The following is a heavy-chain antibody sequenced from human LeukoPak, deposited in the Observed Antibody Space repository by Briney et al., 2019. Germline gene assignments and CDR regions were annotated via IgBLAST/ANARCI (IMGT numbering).Heavy chain of an antibody. CDR2: INSDGSTT. CDR3: ARVFRDSYYYYYMDV. J-gene: IGHJ6*03. V-gene: IGHV3-74*01. CDR1: GFTFSSYW. Sequence: GGFLRLSCAASGFTFSSYWMHWVRQAPGKGLVWVSHINSDGSTTTYAGSVKGRFTISRDNAKNTLYLQMNSLRAEDTAVYYCARVFRDSYYYYYMDVWGKGTTVTVSS.